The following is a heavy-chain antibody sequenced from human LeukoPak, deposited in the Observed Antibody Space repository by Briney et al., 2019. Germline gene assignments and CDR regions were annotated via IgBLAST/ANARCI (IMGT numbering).Heavy chain of an antibody. CDR1: GITLSNYG. Sequence: TGGSLRLSCAVSGITLSNYGMSWVRQAPGKGLEWVAGISGSGGGTNYADSVKGRFTISRDNPKNTLYLQMNSLRAEDTAVYFCAKRGVVIRVILVGFHREAYYFDSWGQGALVIVSS. D-gene: IGHD3-22*01. CDR2: ISGSGGGT. V-gene: IGHV3-23*01. CDR3: AKRGVVIRVILVGFHREAYYFDS. J-gene: IGHJ4*02.